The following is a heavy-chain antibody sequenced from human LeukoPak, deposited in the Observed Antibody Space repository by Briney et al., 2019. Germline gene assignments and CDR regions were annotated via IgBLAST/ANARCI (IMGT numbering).Heavy chain of an antibody. D-gene: IGHD3-9*01. V-gene: IGHV4-59*01. CDR1: GGSISRYY. J-gene: IGHJ4*02. CDR3: ARVHYDILTGIRGDYFDY. CDR2: IYYSGST. Sequence: PSETLSLTCTVSGGSISRYYWSWIRQTPGKGLEWIGYIYYSGSTNYNTSLKSRVTISVDTSKNQFSLKLSSVTAADTAVYYCARVHYDILTGIRGDYFDYWGQGTLVTVSS.